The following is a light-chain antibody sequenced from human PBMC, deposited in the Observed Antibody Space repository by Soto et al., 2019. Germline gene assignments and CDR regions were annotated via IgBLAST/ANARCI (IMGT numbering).Light chain of an antibody. CDR1: QSISRY. CDR3: QQSYTSPYT. J-gene: IGKJ2*01. V-gene: IGKV1-39*01. CDR2: GAS. Sequence: DIQMTQSPSSLSASVGDRVTITCRASQSISRYLNWYRQKPGKAPSLLIYGASNLQRGVPSRFTGSGSGTEFTLTISSLQPEDFAALYCQQSYTSPYTFGQGTKLEIK.